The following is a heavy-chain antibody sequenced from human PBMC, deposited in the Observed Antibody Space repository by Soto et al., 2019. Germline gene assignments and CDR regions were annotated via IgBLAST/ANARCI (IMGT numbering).Heavy chain of an antibody. D-gene: IGHD4-17*01. CDR1: GGSISSYY. CDR3: ARGGVTTVVIPKYYYFGLDV. V-gene: IGHV4-59*01. Sequence: KPSETLSLTCTVSGGSISSYYWTWVRQPPGKGLEWIGYVEPSGSTSYNPSLMSRVTISVDTSKNQFSLKLTSVTAADTAVYYCARGGVTTVVIPKYYYFGLDVWGQGTTVTVSS. CDR2: VEPSGST. J-gene: IGHJ6*02.